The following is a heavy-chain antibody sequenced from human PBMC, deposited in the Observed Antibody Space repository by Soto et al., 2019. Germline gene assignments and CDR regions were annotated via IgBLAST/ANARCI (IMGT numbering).Heavy chain of an antibody. CDR3: ARDPSHGSGSYLDY. CDR2: IWYDGSNK. V-gene: IGHV3-33*01. D-gene: IGHD3-10*01. Sequence: PGGSLRLSCVASGFSFNNYGMHWVRRAPGKGLEWVAVIWYDGSNKYYADSVKGRFTISRDNSKNTLYLQMSSLRAEDTAVYFCARDPSHGSGSYLDYWGQGALVTVSS. CDR1: GFSFNNYG. J-gene: IGHJ4*02.